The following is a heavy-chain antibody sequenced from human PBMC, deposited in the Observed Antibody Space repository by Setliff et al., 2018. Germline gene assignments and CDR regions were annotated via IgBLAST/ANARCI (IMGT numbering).Heavy chain of an antibody. CDR3: ARRIVGAVDGFDI. CDR2: IYYSGNT. V-gene: IGHV4-39*01. CDR1: GASITTSNSY. Sequence: PSETLSLTCTVSGASITTSNSYWGWIRQPPGKGLEWIAHIYYSGNTFYNPSLGSRLTISGDTSKNQFSLKLSSVTAADTAVYYCARRIVGAVDGFDIWGQGTMVTV. J-gene: IGHJ3*02. D-gene: IGHD1-26*01.